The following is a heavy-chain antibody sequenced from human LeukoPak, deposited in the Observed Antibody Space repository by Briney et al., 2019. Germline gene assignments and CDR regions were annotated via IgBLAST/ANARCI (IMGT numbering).Heavy chain of an antibody. CDR2: ISSSSSAI. CDR1: GFTFSSYS. J-gene: IGHJ6*03. CDR3: ARGDSWNSYYYYYMDV. Sequence: GWSLRLSCAASGFTFSSYSMNWVRQAPGKGLEWVSYISSSSSAIYYADSVKGRFTISRDNADNSLYLEMNSLRAEDTAVYYCARGDSWNSYYYYYMDVWGKGTTVTVSS. D-gene: IGHD1-7*01. V-gene: IGHV3-48*04.